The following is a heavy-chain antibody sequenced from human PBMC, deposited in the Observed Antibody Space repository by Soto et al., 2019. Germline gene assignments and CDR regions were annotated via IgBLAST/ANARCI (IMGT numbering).Heavy chain of an antibody. V-gene: IGHV3-74*01. Sequence: EVQLVESGGGLVQPGRSLRLSCAASGFSFSSKYMHWVRQISGKGLMWVSRINNDGSSTIYADSVKGRFTISRDNAENSVYLQMNSLRAEDTAVYFCARGDPLGDAFDFWGQGTMVDVSS. J-gene: IGHJ3*01. CDR3: ARGDPLGDAFDF. CDR1: GFSFSSKY. CDR2: INNDGSST. D-gene: IGHD7-27*01.